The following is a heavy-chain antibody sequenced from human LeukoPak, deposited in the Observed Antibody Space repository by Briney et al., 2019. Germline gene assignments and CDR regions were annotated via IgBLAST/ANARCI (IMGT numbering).Heavy chain of an antibody. V-gene: IGHV3-74*01. D-gene: IGHD5-12*01. Sequence: GGSLRLSCAASGFTFSSYWMLWVRQAPGKGLMWVSRINSDGNSTSYADSVKGRFIISRDSAKNTLYLQMNSLRAEDTAVYYCASLYSGYERKPDYWGQGTLVTVSS. CDR2: INSDGNST. CDR1: GFTFSSYW. J-gene: IGHJ4*02. CDR3: ASLYSGYERKPDY.